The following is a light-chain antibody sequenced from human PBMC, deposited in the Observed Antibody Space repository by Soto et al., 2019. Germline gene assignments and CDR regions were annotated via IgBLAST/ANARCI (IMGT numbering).Light chain of an antibody. J-gene: IGKJ1*01. Sequence: EILLTQSPGTLSLSPGERATLSCRASQSVSSSYLAWYQQKPGQAPGLLIYGASSRATGIPDRFSGSASGTDFTLTLRRLEPEDFAVYYCQQYGSSLSWTFGQGTKVDIK. V-gene: IGKV3-20*01. CDR1: QSVSSSY. CDR3: QQYGSSLSWT. CDR2: GAS.